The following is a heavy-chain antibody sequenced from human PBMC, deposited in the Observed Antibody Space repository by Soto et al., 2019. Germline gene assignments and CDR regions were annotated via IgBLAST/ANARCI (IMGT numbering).Heavy chain of an antibody. V-gene: IGHV1-2*02. D-gene: IGHD3-16*01. CDR2: INPNSDGT. CDR1: GYTFTDYY. J-gene: IGHJ4*02. Sequence: GASVKVSCKASGYTFTDYYMHWVRQAPGQGLEWMGWINPNSDGTNYARKFQGRVTMTRDTSISTAYMELSRLRSDDTAVYYCARDFGETSNKVSYRFHHWGQGTLVTVSS. CDR3: ARDFGETSNKVSYRFHH.